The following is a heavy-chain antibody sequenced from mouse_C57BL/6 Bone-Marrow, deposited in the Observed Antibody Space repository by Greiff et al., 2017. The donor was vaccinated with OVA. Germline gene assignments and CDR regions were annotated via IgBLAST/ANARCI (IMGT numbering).Heavy chain of an antibody. CDR3: AREDGNWFAY. V-gene: IGHV1-4*01. Sequence: VKLMESGAELARPGASVKMSCKASGYTFTSYTLHWVKQRPGQGLEWIGYINPSSGYPKYNQKFKEKAPLTADKSSRTAYMQQSSLTSEDSAVYYCAREDGNWFAYWGQGTLVTVSA. D-gene: IGHD2-1*01. CDR1: GYTFTSYT. J-gene: IGHJ3*01. CDR2: INPSSGYP.